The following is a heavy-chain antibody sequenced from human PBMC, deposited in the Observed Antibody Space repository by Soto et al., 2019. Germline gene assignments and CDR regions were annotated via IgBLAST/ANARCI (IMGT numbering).Heavy chain of an antibody. CDR1: GYSFISHY. CDR3: ARDYLSSKLSLSYFDF. D-gene: IGHD2-2*01. V-gene: IGHV1-46*01. CDR2: INPSGGGA. J-gene: IGHJ4*02. Sequence: ASVKVSCKASGYSFISHYIHWVRQAPGQGLEWMGFINPSGGGATLAQKFQGRVTMTRDTSTSTVYMELNILRSEDAVVYYCARDYLSSKLSLSYFDFWGQGTLVTVSS.